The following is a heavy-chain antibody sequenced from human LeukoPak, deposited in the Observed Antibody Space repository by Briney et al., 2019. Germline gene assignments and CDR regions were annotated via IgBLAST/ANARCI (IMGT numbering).Heavy chain of an antibody. CDR3: ARFLLGYCTNGVCRKTYYFDY. D-gene: IGHD2-8*01. CDR1: GDSINSLDL. J-gene: IGHJ4*02. CDR2: MYLSGTT. V-gene: IGHV4-4*02. Sequence: SGTLSLTCTVSGDSINSLDLWSWVRQPPGKGLEWIGEMYLSGTTHSNPSVKSRVTISIDKSKNQFFLNLSSVTAADTAVYYCARFLLGYCTNGVCRKTYYFDYWGQGTLVTVSS.